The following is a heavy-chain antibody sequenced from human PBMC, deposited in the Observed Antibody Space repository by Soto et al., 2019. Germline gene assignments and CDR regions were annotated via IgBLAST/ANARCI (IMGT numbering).Heavy chain of an antibody. J-gene: IGHJ3*02. Sequence: GGSLRLSCAASGFTFSSYGMHWVRQAPGKGLEWVAVISYDGSNKYYADSVKGRFTISRDNSKNTLYLQMNSLRAEDTAVYYCARELHYGGNSARDVAFDIWGQGTMVTVSS. V-gene: IGHV3-30*03. D-gene: IGHD4-17*01. CDR1: GFTFSSYG. CDR2: ISYDGSNK. CDR3: ARELHYGGNSARDVAFDI.